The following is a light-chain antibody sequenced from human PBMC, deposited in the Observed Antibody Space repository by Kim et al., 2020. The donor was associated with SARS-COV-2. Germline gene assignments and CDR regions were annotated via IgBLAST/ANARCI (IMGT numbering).Light chain of an antibody. V-gene: IGLV3-1*01. Sequence: SYELTQPPSVSVSPGQTASITCSGDKLGDKYACWYQQKPGQSPVLVIYQDSKRPSGIPERFSGSNSGNTATLTISGIQAMDEADYYCQAWDSSTEVVFGG. J-gene: IGLJ2*01. CDR3: QAWDSSTEVV. CDR2: QDS. CDR1: KLGDKY.